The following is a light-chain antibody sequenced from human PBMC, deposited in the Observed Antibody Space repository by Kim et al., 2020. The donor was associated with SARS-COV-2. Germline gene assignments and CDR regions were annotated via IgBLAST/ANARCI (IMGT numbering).Light chain of an antibody. CDR1: SSNIGAGYD. CDR2: GNS. Sequence: QSVLTRPPSVSGAPGQGVTISCTGSSSNIGAGYDVHWYQQLPGTAPKLLIYGNSNRPSGVPDRFSGSKSGTSASLAITGLQAEDEADYYCQSYDSSLSGSRVFGGGTQLTVL. V-gene: IGLV1-40*01. J-gene: IGLJ2*01. CDR3: QSYDSSLSGSRV.